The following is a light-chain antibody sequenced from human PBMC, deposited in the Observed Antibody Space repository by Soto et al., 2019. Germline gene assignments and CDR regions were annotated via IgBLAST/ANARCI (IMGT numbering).Light chain of an antibody. Sequence: EIVLTQSPGTLSLSPGERATLSCRASQSVSSSYLAWYQQKPGQAPRLLISGASNRATGIPARFSGSGSGTDFTLTISRLEPEDFAVYYCQQYCTSPFTFGPGTKVDIK. V-gene: IGKV3-20*01. CDR1: QSVSSSY. J-gene: IGKJ3*01. CDR3: QQYCTSPFT. CDR2: GAS.